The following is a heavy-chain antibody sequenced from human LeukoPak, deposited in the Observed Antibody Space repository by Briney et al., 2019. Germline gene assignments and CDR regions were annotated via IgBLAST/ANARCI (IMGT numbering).Heavy chain of an antibody. CDR3: ARDRLEGPYYYDSSGYFDI. V-gene: IGHV1-69*13. Sequence: ASVKVSCKASGGTFISYAISWVRQAPGQGLEWMGGIIPIFGTANYAQKFQGRVTITADESTSTAYMELSSLRSEDTAVYYCARDRLEGPYYYDSSGYFDIWGQGTMVTVSS. CDR1: GGTFISYA. D-gene: IGHD3-22*01. CDR2: IIPIFGTA. J-gene: IGHJ3*02.